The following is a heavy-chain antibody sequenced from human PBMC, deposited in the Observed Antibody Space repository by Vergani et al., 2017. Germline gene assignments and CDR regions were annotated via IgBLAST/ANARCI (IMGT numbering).Heavy chain of an antibody. J-gene: IGHJ6*03. D-gene: IGHD2-2*02. Sequence: EVQLLESGGGLVQPGGSLRLSCAASGFTFSSYAMSWVRQAPGKGLEWVSAISGSGGSTYYADSVKGRFTISRDKSKNTLYLQMNSLRAEDTAVYYCAKDKLYYLLSSVDYYYMDVWGKGTTVTVSS. CDR1: GFTFSSYA. CDR3: AKDKLYYLLSSVDYYYMDV. V-gene: IGHV3-23*01. CDR2: ISGSGGST.